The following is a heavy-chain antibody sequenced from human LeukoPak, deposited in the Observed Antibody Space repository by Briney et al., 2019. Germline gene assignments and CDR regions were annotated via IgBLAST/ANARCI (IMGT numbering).Heavy chain of an antibody. J-gene: IGHJ4*02. CDR1: GGSISSSNW. D-gene: IGHD6-13*01. V-gene: IGHV4-61*02. Sequence: SETLSLTCAVSGGSISSSNWWSWVRQPAGKGLEWIGRIYTSGSTNYNPSLKSRVTISVDTSKNQFSLKLSSVTAADTAVYYCARGGSSSWYPFDYWGQGTLVTVSS. CDR2: IYTSGST. CDR3: ARGGSSSWYPFDY.